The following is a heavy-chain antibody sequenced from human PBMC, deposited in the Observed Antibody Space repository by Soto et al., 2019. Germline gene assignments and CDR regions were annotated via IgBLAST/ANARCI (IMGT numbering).Heavy chain of an antibody. CDR1: GGSISSGGYY. J-gene: IGHJ4*02. CDR2: IYYSGST. D-gene: IGHD2-15*01. Sequence: SETLSLTCTVSGGSISSGGYYWSWIRQHPGKGLEWIGYIYYSGSTHYNPSLKSRVTISVDTSKNQFSLKLSSVTAADTAVYYCARSVVAAPSPFDYWGQGTLVTVSS. V-gene: IGHV4-31*03. CDR3: ARSVVAAPSPFDY.